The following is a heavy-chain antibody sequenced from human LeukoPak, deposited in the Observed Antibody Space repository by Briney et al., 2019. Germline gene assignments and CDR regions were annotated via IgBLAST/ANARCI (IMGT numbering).Heavy chain of an antibody. CDR2: IRRKAYGGTT. D-gene: IGHD2-21*02. Sequence: PGGSLRLSCTASGFTFGDYAMSWVRQAPGKGLEWVGFIRRKAYGGTTEYAASVKGRFTISRDDSKSIAYLQMNSLKTEDTAVYYCTRDGRPHCGGDCYLSSDYWGQGTLVTVSS. J-gene: IGHJ4*02. CDR3: TRDGRPHCGGDCYLSSDY. CDR1: GFTFGDYA. V-gene: IGHV3-49*04.